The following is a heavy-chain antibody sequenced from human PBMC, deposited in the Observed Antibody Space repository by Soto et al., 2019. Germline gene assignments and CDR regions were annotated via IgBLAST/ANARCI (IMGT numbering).Heavy chain of an antibody. J-gene: IGHJ5*02. D-gene: IGHD2-15*01. V-gene: IGHV3-7*05. CDR2: IKQDGSEK. CDR3: ARDDVVVVAATRPAWFDP. Sequence: EVQLVESGGGLVQPGGSLRLSCAASGFTFSSYWMSWVRQAPGKGLEWVANIKQDGSEKYYVDSVQGRFTISRDNAKNSLYLQMNSLRAEDTAVYYCARDDVVVVAATRPAWFDPWGQGTLVTVSS. CDR1: GFTFSSYW.